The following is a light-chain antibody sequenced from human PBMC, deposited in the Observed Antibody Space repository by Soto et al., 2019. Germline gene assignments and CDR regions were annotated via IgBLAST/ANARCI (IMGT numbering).Light chain of an antibody. Sequence: EIVLTQSPGTLSFSPGERATLSCRASQRLSSSFLAWYQQKPGQAPRLLIYGASSRATGIPDRFSGSGSATDFTLTISRPEPEDCAVYYCQEYGSSPTFGGGTKVDIK. CDR1: QRLSSSF. J-gene: IGKJ4*01. CDR3: QEYGSSPT. CDR2: GAS. V-gene: IGKV3-20*01.